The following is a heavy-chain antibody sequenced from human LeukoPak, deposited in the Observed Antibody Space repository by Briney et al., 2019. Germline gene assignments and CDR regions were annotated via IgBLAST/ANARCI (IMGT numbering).Heavy chain of an antibody. J-gene: IGHJ6*02. V-gene: IGHV3-30*18. CDR3: AKDEGVWGIGADGMDV. CDR2: ISYDGSNK. D-gene: IGHD6-13*01. CDR1: GFTFSSYG. Sequence: GSLRLSCAASGFTFSSYGMHWVRQAPGKGLEWVAVISYDGSNKYYADSVKGRFTISRDNSKNTLYLQMNSLRAEDTAVYYCAKDEGVWGIGADGMDVWGQGTTVTVSS.